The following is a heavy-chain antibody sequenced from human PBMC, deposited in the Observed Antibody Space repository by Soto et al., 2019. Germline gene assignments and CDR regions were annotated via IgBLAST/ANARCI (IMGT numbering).Heavy chain of an antibody. CDR3: ARLDCSSTSCRSDAFDI. J-gene: IGHJ3*02. CDR2: INHSGST. V-gene: IGHV4-34*01. CDR1: GGSFSGYY. Sequence: QVQLQQWGAGLLKPSETLSLTCAVYGGSFSGYYWSWIRQPPGKGLEWIGEINHSGSTNYNPSLKSRVTISVDTSKNQFSLKLSSVTAADTAVYYCARLDCSSTSCRSDAFDIWGQGTMVTVSS. D-gene: IGHD2-2*01.